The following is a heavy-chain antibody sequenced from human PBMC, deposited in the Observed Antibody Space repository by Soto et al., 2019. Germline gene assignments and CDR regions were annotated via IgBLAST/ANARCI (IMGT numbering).Heavy chain of an antibody. D-gene: IGHD3-10*01. CDR1: GESFSNNRVA. Sequence: PAVSLTCASSGESFSNNRVAWNWVRQSPSRGLEWLGRTYYRSKWHYDYAPSVRSRITINPDTSKNHFSLQLNSVSPEDAAVYYCARTLRGRGVKYFDDWGQGTLVTVSS. V-gene: IGHV6-1*01. CDR2: TYYRSKWHY. J-gene: IGHJ4*02. CDR3: ARTLRGRGVKYFDD.